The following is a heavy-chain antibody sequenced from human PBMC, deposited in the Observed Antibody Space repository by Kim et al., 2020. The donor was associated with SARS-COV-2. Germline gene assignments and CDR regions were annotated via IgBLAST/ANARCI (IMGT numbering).Heavy chain of an antibody. CDR1: GYSISSGYY. CDR2: IYHSGST. CDR3: AREHGDHAFDP. Sequence: SETLSLTCTVSGYSISSGYYWGWIRQPPGKGLEWIGSIYHSGSTYYNPSLKSRVTISVDTSKNQFSLKLSSVTAADTAVYYCAREHGDHAFDPWGQGTLVTVSS. V-gene: IGHV4-38-2*02. D-gene: IGHD4-17*01. J-gene: IGHJ5*02.